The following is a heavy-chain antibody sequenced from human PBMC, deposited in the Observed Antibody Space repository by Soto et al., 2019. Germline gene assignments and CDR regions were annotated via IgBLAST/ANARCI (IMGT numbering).Heavy chain of an antibody. J-gene: IGHJ1*01. V-gene: IGHV1-69*06. CDR1: GCTFSNYF. Sequence: QVHLVQSGAEVRKPGSSVRVSCKASGCTFSNYFIGWVRQAPGQGLEWMGGLIPVYGTPSYAQNSQGRVTISADRSTGTTYLELKNLTSEDTAIYYCARGPDGPLVVLVPFDHWGQGTPVTVSS. CDR3: ARGPDGPLVVLVPFDH. CDR2: LIPVYGTP. D-gene: IGHD2-21*01.